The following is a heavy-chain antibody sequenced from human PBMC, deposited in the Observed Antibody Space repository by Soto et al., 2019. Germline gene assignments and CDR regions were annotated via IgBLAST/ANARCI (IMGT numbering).Heavy chain of an antibody. CDR3: AHIAKPIFDY. CDR1: GFSLSSSGVG. J-gene: IGHJ4*02. V-gene: IGHV2-5*02. D-gene: IGHD2-21*01. Sequence: QITLKESGPTLVKPTQTLTLTCTCSGFSLSSSGVGVGWIRQPPGKALEWLAFIYWVDDNRNSPSLKSRLTITKDTSKNQVVLTMTNMDPVDTATYYCAHIAKPIFDYWGQGTLVTVSS. CDR2: IYWVDDN.